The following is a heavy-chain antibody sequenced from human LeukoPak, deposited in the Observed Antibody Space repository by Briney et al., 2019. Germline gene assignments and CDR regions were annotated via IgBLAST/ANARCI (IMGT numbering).Heavy chain of an antibody. D-gene: IGHD1-26*01. CDR3: AKGVRSGTYYNGFDP. Sequence: SRKLAWVASGFTPATFSIRWVRQLPGEWREWISPIIAHGDNTHYADSVTGPLTISTDTSTHSLYLQMSCLRTDATAFYYCAKGVRSGTYYNGFDPWGQGQLAIVSS. CDR2: IIAHGDNT. CDR1: GFTPATFS. V-gene: IGHV3-43*02. J-gene: IGHJ5*02.